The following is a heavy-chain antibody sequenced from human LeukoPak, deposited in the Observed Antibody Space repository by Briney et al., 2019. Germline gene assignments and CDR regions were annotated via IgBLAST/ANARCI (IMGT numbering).Heavy chain of an antibody. CDR1: GFTVSTNY. CDR3: ARATSGYSSSSFDY. D-gene: IGHD6-6*01. Sequence: GGPLRLSCAASGFTVSTNYISWVRQAPGRGLEWVSITDSGGTTYYADSVKGRFTISRDNSKNTLYLQMNSLRAEDTAVYYCARATSGYSSSSFDYWGQGTLVTVSS. CDR2: TDSGGTT. J-gene: IGHJ4*02. V-gene: IGHV3-53*01.